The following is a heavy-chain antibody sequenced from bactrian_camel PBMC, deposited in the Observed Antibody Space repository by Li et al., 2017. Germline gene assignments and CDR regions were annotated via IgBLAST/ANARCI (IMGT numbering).Heavy chain of an antibody. CDR1: GYTGRTNR. J-gene: IGHJ4*01. CDR3: AAGDSPYGGRWCLQRHANNY. CDR2: IYAGDI. V-gene: IGHV3S53*01. D-gene: IGHD6*01. Sequence: HVQLVESGGGSVQAGGSLTLSCAAAGYTGRTNRMGWFRQTPGKEREGVAAIYAGDISYADSAKGRFTISQDNAKSTVYLRMNSLKPEDTAMYYCAAGDSPYGGRWCLQRHANNYWGQGTQVTVS.